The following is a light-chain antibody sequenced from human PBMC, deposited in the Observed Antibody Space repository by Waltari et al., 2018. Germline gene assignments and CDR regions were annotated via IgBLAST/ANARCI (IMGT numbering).Light chain of an antibody. Sequence: SVGDRVTMTCRAGQNIDTYLSWYQQRPGRAPRLLIFAASNLHSGVPSRFSGSGSGTEFTLTISTLQLEDFATYYCQQSYTTPQTFGPGTKLDIK. CDR3: QQSYTTPQT. J-gene: IGKJ2*01. CDR1: QNIDTY. V-gene: IGKV1-39*01. CDR2: AAS.